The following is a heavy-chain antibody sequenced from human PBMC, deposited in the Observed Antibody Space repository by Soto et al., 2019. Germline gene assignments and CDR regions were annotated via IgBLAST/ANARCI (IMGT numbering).Heavy chain of an antibody. CDR2: IIPIFGTA. CDR1: GGTFSSYA. D-gene: IGHD4-17*01. Sequence: QVQLVQSGAEVKKPGSSVKVSCKASGGTFSSYAISWVRQAPGQGIEWMGWIIPIFGTANYAQKFQGRVTIPADESTSTADMELSSLRSEDTAVYYCARERGGATVTTGWFDPWGQGTLVTVSS. V-gene: IGHV1-69*12. CDR3: ARERGGATVTTGWFDP. J-gene: IGHJ5*02.